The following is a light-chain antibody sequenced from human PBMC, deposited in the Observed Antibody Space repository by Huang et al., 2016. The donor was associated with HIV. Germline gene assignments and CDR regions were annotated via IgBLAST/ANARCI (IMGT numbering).Light chain of an antibody. Sequence: EIVLTQTPATLSLSPGERVTLSCGASQRVIGNHVAWYQKKPGLAPRLLIYDASNRAIDGPDRFSGSGSGTDFTLTIDRLEPEDFEVYYCHQYGSTPLTFGGGTKVEI. CDR2: DAS. CDR1: QRVIGNH. J-gene: IGKJ4*01. V-gene: IGKV3D-20*01. CDR3: HQYGSTPLT.